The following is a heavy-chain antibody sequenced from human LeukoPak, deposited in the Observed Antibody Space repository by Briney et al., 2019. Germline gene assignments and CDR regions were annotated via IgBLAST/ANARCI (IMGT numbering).Heavy chain of an antibody. J-gene: IGHJ3*02. Sequence: GGSLRLSCAASGFTFSSYAMHWVRQAPGKGLEWVAVISYDGSNKYYADSVKGRFTISRDNSKNTLYLQMNSLRAEDTAVYYCARAMITFGGVIGDAFDIWGQGTMVTVSS. CDR1: GFTFSSYA. D-gene: IGHD3-16*01. CDR2: ISYDGSNK. CDR3: ARAMITFGGVIGDAFDI. V-gene: IGHV3-30-3*01.